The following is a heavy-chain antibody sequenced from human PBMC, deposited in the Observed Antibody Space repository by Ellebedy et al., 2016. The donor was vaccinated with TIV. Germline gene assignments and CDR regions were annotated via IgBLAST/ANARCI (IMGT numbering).Heavy chain of an antibody. Sequence: ASVKVSCXASGYTFTGYYMHWVRQAPGQGLEWMGWINPNSGGTNYAQKFQGRVTMTRDTSISTAYMELSRLRSDDTAVYYCARDANYDFWSGYLNYYYYYMDVWGKGTTVTVSS. J-gene: IGHJ6*03. D-gene: IGHD3-3*01. V-gene: IGHV1-2*02. CDR3: ARDANYDFWSGYLNYYYYYMDV. CDR2: INPNSGGT. CDR1: GYTFTGYY.